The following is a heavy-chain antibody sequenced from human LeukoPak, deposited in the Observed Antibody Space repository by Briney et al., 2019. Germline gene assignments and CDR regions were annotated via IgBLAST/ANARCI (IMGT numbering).Heavy chain of an antibody. CDR1: GFTFSRYA. Sequence: GGSLRLSCAASGFTFSRYAMSWVRQAPGKGLEWVSSISGSGGTTYYAGSMEGRFTISRDNSKNTLYLHMNSLRAEDTAVYYCAKDTEYSSSWYKEAVDYWGQGALVTVSS. CDR2: ISGSGGTT. D-gene: IGHD6-13*01. CDR3: AKDTEYSSSWYKEAVDY. J-gene: IGHJ4*02. V-gene: IGHV3-23*01.